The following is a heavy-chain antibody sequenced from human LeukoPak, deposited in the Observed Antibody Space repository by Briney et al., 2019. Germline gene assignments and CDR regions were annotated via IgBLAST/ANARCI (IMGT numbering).Heavy chain of an antibody. Sequence: SVKVSCKASGGTFSSYAISWVRQAPGQGLEWMGGIIPIFGTANYAQKFQGRVTITADESTSTAYMELSSLRSEDTAVYYCASAYCSSSTSCYRHYYYGMDVWGQGTTVTVSS. V-gene: IGHV1-69*13. J-gene: IGHJ6*02. CDR2: IIPIFGTA. D-gene: IGHD2-2*02. CDR3: ASAYCSSSTSCYRHYYYGMDV. CDR1: GGTFSSYA.